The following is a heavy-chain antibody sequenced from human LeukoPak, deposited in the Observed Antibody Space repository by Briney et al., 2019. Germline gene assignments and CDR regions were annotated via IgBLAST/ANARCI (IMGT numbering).Heavy chain of an antibody. CDR2: IYYSGST. D-gene: IGHD3-3*01. CDR1: GGSISSSSYY. V-gene: IGHV4-39*01. Sequence: SETLSLTCTVSGGSISSSSYYWGWIRQPPGTGLEWIGSIYYSGSTYYNPSLKSRVTISVDTSKNQFSLKLSSATAADTAVYYCASGRSGYYDSSQFDPWGQGTLVTVSS. CDR3: ASGRSGYYDSSQFDP. J-gene: IGHJ5*02.